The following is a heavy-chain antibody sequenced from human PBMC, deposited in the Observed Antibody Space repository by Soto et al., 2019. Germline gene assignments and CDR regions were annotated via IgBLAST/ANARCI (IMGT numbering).Heavy chain of an antibody. Sequence: PSETLSLTCTVSGGSISSYYWSWIRQPPGKGLEWIGYIYYSGSTNYNPSLKSRVTISVDTSKNQFSLKLSSVTAADTAVYYCARQGGSSGWPNRLHITTSDKYYFDYWGQGTLVTVSS. CDR2: IYYSGST. V-gene: IGHV4-59*08. CDR3: ARQGGSSGWPNRLHITTSDKYYFDY. J-gene: IGHJ4*02. D-gene: IGHD6-19*01. CDR1: GGSISSYY.